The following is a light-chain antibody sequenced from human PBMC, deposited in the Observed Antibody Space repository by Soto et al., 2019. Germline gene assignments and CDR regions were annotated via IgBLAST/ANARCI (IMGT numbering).Light chain of an antibody. V-gene: IGKV3-15*01. J-gene: IGKJ1*01. CDR3: QQYHHWPWT. CDR2: GAS. CDR1: QSVSSN. Sequence: EIVMTQSPATLSVSPGERATLSCRASQSVSSNLAWYQQKPGQAPRLLIYGASTRATGIPARFSGSGSGTEFTLTVSSLQSEDFAVYYCQQYHHWPWTFGQGTKVDIK.